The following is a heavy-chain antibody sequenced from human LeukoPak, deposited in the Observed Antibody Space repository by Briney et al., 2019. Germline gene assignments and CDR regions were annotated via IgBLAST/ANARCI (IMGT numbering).Heavy chain of an antibody. CDR3: AMGTYYYDSSGYSPFDY. CDR1: GGTFSSYA. CDR2: IIPILGIA. J-gene: IGHJ4*02. D-gene: IGHD3-22*01. V-gene: IGHV1-69*04. Sequence: ASVKVSCKASGGTFSSYAISWVRQAPGQGLEWMGRIIPILGIANYAQKFQGRVTITADKSTSTAYMELSSLRSEDTAVYYCAMGTYYYDSSGYSPFDYCGQGTLVTVSS.